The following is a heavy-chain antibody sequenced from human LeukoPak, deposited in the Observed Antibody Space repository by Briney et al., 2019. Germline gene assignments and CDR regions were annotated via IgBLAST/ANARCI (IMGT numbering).Heavy chain of an antibody. D-gene: IGHD1-26*01. Sequence: PGGSLRLPCAASGFTFSTYAMSWVRQAPGKGLEWVSAISGSGGSTYYADSVKGRFTISRDNSKNTLYLQMNSLRAEDTAVYYCAKGREWELNPWGQGTLVTVSS. J-gene: IGHJ5*02. CDR1: GFTFSTYA. CDR3: AKGREWELNP. V-gene: IGHV3-23*01. CDR2: ISGSGGST.